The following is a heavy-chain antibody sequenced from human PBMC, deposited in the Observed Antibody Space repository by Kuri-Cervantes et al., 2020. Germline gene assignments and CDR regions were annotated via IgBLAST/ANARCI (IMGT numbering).Heavy chain of an antibody. J-gene: IGHJ1*01. CDR1: GGSISSSNW. CDR3: ARDRLKDGYFQH. D-gene: IGHD3-22*01. CDR2: IYHSGST. V-gene: IGHV4-4*02. Sequence: GSLRLSCAVSGGSISSSNWWSWVRQPPGKGLEWIGEIYHSGSTNYNPSLKSRVTISVDKSKNQFSLKLSSVTAADTAVYYCARDRLKDGYFQHWGQGTLVTVSS.